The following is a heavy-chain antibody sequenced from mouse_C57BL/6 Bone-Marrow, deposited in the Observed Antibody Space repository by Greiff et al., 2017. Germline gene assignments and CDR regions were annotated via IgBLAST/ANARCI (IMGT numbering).Heavy chain of an antibody. Sequence: QVQLQQSGPGLVQPGASVKISCKASGYTFTDYYINWVKQRPGQGLEWIGWIFPGSGSTYYTETFKGQATLTVDKSSSTDYMLLSSLTSEDSAVYFCAREGSNKVYYAMDYWGQGTSVTVSS. CDR1: GYTFTDYY. V-gene: IGHV1-75*01. CDR2: IFPGSGST. D-gene: IGHD2-5*01. J-gene: IGHJ4*01. CDR3: AREGSNKVYYAMDY.